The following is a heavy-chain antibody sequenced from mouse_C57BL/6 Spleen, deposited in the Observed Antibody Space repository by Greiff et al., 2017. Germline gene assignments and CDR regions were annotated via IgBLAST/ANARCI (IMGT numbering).Heavy chain of an antibody. J-gene: IGHJ4*01. CDR2: IRSKSNNYAT. Sequence: EVMLVESGGGLVQPRGSLKLSCAASGFSFNTYAMNWVRQAPGKGLEWVARIRSKSNNYATYYADSVKDRFTISRDDSESMLYLQMNNLKTEDTAMYYCVRHKAYYAVDYWGQGTSVTVSA. CDR3: VRHKAYYAVDY. CDR1: GFSFNTYA. V-gene: IGHV10-1*01.